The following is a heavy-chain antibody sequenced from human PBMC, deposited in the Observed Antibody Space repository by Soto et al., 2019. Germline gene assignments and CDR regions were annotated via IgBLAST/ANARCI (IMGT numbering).Heavy chain of an antibody. CDR2: IWYDESNK. CDR1: GFTFSSYV. V-gene: IGHV3-33*01. Sequence: SGGSLRLSCAASGFTFSSYVMHWVRQAPGKGLEWVAVIWYDESNKYYADSVKGRFTISRDNSKNTLYLQMNSLRAEDTAVYYCARDGAEQWLVRTPGYFDYWGQGTLVTVSS. D-gene: IGHD6-19*01. J-gene: IGHJ4*02. CDR3: ARDGAEQWLVRTPGYFDY.